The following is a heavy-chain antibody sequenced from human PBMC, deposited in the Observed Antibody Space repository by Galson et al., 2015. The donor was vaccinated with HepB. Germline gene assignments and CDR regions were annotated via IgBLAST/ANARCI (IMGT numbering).Heavy chain of an antibody. V-gene: IGHV4-39*01. CDR1: GGSISSRSYY. J-gene: IGHJ4*02. CDR3: ARSKAVEWQLNRWYFDY. CDR2: MFYSGTT. D-gene: IGHD3-3*01. Sequence: TLSLTCTVSGGSISSRSYYWGWIRQPPGKGLEWIGTMFYSGTTYYNPSLRSRVTISVDTSKNQVSLKLISVTAADTAVYYCARSKAVEWQLNRWYFDYWGQGTLVTVSA.